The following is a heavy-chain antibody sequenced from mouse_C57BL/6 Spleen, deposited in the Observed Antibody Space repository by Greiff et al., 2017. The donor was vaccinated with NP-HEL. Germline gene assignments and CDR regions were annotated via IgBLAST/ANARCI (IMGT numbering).Heavy chain of an antibody. CDR2: IRLKSDNYAT. V-gene: IGHV6-3*01. D-gene: IGHD2-3*01. CDR3: TAGYFLDY. Sequence: DVKLVESGGGLVQPGGSMKLSCVASGFTFSNYWMNWVRQSPEKGLEWVAQIRLKSDNYATHYAESVKGRFTISRDDSKSSVYLQMNNLRAEDTGIYYCTAGYFLDYWGQGTTLTVSS. J-gene: IGHJ2*01. CDR1: GFTFSNYW.